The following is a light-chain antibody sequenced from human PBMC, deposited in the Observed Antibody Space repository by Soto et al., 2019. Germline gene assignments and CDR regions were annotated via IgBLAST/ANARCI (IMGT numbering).Light chain of an antibody. CDR3: QRSGSAPPYI. CDR2: GAS. V-gene: IGKV3-20*01. CDR1: QSLDSTY. J-gene: IGKJ2*01. Sequence: EVVLTQSPGTLSLSPGKRATLSCRASQSLDSTYLAWYQQKPGQSPRLVIYGASRRATGIPDRFSGSGSGTAFTLTTGRLEPEDFAVYYCQRSGSAPPYIFGAGTRLDIK.